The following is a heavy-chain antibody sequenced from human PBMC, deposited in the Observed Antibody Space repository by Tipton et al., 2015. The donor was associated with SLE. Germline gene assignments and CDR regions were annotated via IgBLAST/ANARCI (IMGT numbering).Heavy chain of an antibody. Sequence: RSLRLSCAASGFTFDDYAMHWVRQAPGKGLEWVSGISWNSGSIGYADSVKGRFTISRDNAKNSLYLQMNSLRAEDTALYYCAGGPPSDFWIGAMGDCVGPWGEGTLVTASS. V-gene: IGHV3-9*01. D-gene: IGHD3-3*01. CDR3: AGGPPSDFWIGAMGDCVGP. J-gene: IGHJ5*02. CDR2: ISWNSGSI. CDR1: GFTFDDYA.